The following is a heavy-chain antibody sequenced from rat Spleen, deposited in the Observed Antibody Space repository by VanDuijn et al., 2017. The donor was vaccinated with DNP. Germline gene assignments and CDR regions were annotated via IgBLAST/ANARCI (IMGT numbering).Heavy chain of an antibody. CDR2: ISYDGSST. CDR3: TTLDDY. Sequence: EVQLVESGGGLVQPGRSMKLSCAASGFTFSNYDMAWVRQAPKKGLEWVATISYDGSSTYYRDSVKGRFTISRDNAKSTLYLQMDSLRSEDTATYYCTTLDDYWGQGVMVTVSS. V-gene: IGHV5-7*01. CDR1: GFTFSNYD. J-gene: IGHJ2*01.